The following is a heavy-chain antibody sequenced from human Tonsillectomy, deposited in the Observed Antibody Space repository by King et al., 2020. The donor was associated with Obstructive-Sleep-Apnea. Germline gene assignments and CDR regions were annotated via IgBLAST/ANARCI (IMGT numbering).Heavy chain of an antibody. CDR2: ISGHNGDT. J-gene: IGHJ3*02. Sequence: QLVQSGGEVKKPGASVRVSCKASGYNFKTYGLSWVRQAPGQGLEWMGWISGHNGDTNYAQRLRGRVAMTADTTTSTAYMELSSLTPDDTAVYYCARDLFYYNSGTSYEDTFDIWGQGTMVTVSS. CDR3: ARDLFYYNSGTSYEDTFDI. CDR1: GYNFKTYG. D-gene: IGHD3-10*01. V-gene: IGHV1-18*01.